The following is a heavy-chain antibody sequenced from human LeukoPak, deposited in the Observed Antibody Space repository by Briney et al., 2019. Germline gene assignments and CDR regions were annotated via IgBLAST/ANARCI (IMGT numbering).Heavy chain of an antibody. Sequence: GGSLRLSCAASGFTFDDYGTSWVRQAPGKGLEWVSGINWNGGSTGYADSVKGRFTISRDNAKNSLYLQMNSLRAEDTALYYCARDETGSGYSYGYGYWGQGTLVTVSS. CDR1: GFTFDDYG. CDR2: INWNGGST. D-gene: IGHD5-18*01. J-gene: IGHJ4*02. V-gene: IGHV3-20*04. CDR3: ARDETGSGYSYGYGY.